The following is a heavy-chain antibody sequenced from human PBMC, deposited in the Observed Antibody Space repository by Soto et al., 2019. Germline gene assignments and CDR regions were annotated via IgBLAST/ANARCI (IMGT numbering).Heavy chain of an antibody. CDR2: IYYSGST. CDR1: GGSVSSGSYY. D-gene: IGHD3-10*01. V-gene: IGHV4-61*01. CDR3: ARDGGYSGFDY. J-gene: IGHJ4*02. Sequence: SETLSLTCTVSGGSVSSGSYYWSWIRQPPGKGLEWIGYIYYSGSTNYNPSLKSRVTISVDTSKNQFSLKLSSVTAADTAVYYCARDGGYSGFDYWGQGTRVTVSS.